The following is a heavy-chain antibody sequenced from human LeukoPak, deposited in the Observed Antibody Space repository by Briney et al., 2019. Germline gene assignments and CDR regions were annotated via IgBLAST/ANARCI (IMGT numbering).Heavy chain of an antibody. J-gene: IGHJ4*02. V-gene: IGHV1-46*01. CDR1: GYTFTSYY. CDR3: ARASIAARRGLAAGY. CDR2: INPSGGST. Sequence: GASVKVSCKASGYTFTSYYMHWVRQAPGQGLEWMGIINPSGGSTSYAQKFQGRVTMTRDMSTSTVYMELSSLRSEDTAVYYCARASIAARRGLAAGYWGQGTLVTVSS. D-gene: IGHD6-6*01.